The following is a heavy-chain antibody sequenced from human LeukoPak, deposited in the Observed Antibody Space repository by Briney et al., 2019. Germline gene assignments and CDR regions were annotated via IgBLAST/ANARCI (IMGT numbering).Heavy chain of an antibody. D-gene: IGHD3-10*01. V-gene: IGHV1-46*01. CDR3: ARDHGSAYYRAPRH. Sequence: ASVKVSCKASGYILTNYYMHWVRQAPGQGLEWMGTINPSGGSTTYAQKFQGRVTMTRDTSTSTVYMELSSLRSEDTAVYYCARDHGSAYYRAPRHWGQGALVTVSS. CDR2: INPSGGST. J-gene: IGHJ4*02. CDR1: GYILTNYY.